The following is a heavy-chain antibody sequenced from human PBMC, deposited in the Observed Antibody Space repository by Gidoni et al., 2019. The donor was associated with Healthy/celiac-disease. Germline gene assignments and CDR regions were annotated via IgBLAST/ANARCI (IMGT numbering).Heavy chain of an antibody. Sequence: VQLVQSGAEVKKPGASVKVSCTASGYTFTGYYMHWVRQAPGQGLEWMGWINPNSGGTNYAQKFQGRVTMTRDTSISTAYMELSRLRSDDTAVYYCARVRYNWNDVPWFDPWGQGTLVTVSS. J-gene: IGHJ5*02. CDR3: ARVRYNWNDVPWFDP. D-gene: IGHD1-1*01. CDR2: INPNSGGT. V-gene: IGHV1-2*02. CDR1: GYTFTGYY.